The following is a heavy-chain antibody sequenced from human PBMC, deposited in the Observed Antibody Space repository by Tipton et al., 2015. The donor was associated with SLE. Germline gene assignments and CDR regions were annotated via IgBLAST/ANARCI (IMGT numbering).Heavy chain of an antibody. D-gene: IGHD6-19*01. CDR3: ATLRTSGWSGDINFDS. V-gene: IGHV7-4-1*02. CDR1: GYTFSNHA. Sequence: QVQLVQSGSELMNPGASVKVSCKASGYTFSNHAMNWVRQAPGQGLEWMGWINTNTGNPTYAQGFTGRFVFSFDTSLRTAYLQISSLKTEDTAIYYCATLRTSGWSGDINFDSWGQGTLVTVSS. J-gene: IGHJ4*02. CDR2: INTNTGNP.